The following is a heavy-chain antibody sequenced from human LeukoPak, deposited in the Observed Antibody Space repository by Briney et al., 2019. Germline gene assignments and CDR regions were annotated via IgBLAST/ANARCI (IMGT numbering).Heavy chain of an antibody. D-gene: IGHD3-22*01. CDR2: IIPIFGTA. Sequence: SVKVSCKASGGTFSSYAISWVRQAPGQGLEWMGGIIPIFGTANYAQKFQGRVTITADKSTSTAYMELSSLRSEDTAVYYCASYYYDSKDAFDIWGQGTMVTVSS. CDR1: GGTFSSYA. CDR3: ASYYYDSKDAFDI. J-gene: IGHJ3*02. V-gene: IGHV1-69*06.